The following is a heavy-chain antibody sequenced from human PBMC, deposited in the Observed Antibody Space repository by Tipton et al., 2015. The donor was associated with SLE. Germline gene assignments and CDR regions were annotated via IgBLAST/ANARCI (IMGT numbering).Heavy chain of an antibody. V-gene: IGHV3-21*03. CDR1: GFTFSAYN. J-gene: IGHJ6*02. Sequence: SLRLSCRASGFTFSAYNMNWVRQAPGKGLEWVSSISTSSSSIYYADSVKGRFTISRDNAENSLSLQMNSLRAEDTAVYYCARVMNTFGGIIVTTSYYYGMDVWGQGTTVTVSS. CDR3: ARVMNTFGGIIVTTSYYYGMDV. CDR2: ISTSSSSI. D-gene: IGHD3-16*02.